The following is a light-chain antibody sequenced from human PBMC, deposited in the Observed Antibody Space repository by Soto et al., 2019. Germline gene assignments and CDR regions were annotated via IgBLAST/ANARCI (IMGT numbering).Light chain of an antibody. CDR1: SGHSNYA. J-gene: IGLJ2*01. CDR2: LNSDGSH. V-gene: IGLV4-69*01. Sequence: QSVLTQSPSASASLGASVKLTCTLSSGHSNYAIAWHQQQPEKGPRYLMRLNSDGSHSKGDGIPDRFSGSSSGAERYLTISSLQSEDEADYYCQSWGTGNVLFAGGTKLTVL. CDR3: QSWGTGNVL.